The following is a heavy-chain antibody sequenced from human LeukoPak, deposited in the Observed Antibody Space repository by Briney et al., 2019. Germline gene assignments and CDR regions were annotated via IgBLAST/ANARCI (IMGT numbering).Heavy chain of an antibody. CDR1: GFTFNNYA. J-gene: IGHJ4*02. Sequence: GGSLRLSCAASGFTFNNYAMSWVRQAPGEGLEWVSGISGSGGSTNYAGSVKGRFAISRDNSKNTLYLQMSSLRAEDRAVYYCAKDRVFILTGYQDYWGQGTLVTVSS. V-gene: IGHV3-23*01. CDR3: AKDRVFILTGYQDY. D-gene: IGHD3-9*01. CDR2: ISGSGGST.